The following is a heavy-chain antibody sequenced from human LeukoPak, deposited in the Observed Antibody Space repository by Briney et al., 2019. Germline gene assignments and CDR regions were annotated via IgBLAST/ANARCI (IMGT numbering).Heavy chain of an antibody. V-gene: IGHV4-4*09. CDR2: IYTSGST. CDR3: ARHALYSSSWYDY. J-gene: IGHJ4*02. Sequence: SGTLSLTCTVSGGSISSYYWSWIRQPPGKGLEWIGYIYTSGSTNYNPSLKSRVTISVDTSKNQLSLKLSSVTAADTAVYYCARHALYSSSWYDYWGQGTLVTVSS. D-gene: IGHD6-13*01. CDR1: GGSISSYY.